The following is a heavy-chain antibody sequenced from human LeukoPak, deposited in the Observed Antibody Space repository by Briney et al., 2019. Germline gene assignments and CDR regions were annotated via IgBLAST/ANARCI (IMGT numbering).Heavy chain of an antibody. CDR1: GGTFSSYA. Sequence: ASVKVSCKASGGTFSSYAISWVRQAPGQGLEWMGRIIPILGIANYAQKFQGRVTITADKSTSTAYTELSSLRSEDTAVYYCARDDASLPDILTGYYNWFDPWGQGTLVTVSS. J-gene: IGHJ5*02. CDR2: IIPILGIA. D-gene: IGHD3-9*01. CDR3: ARDDASLPDILTGYYNWFDP. V-gene: IGHV1-69*04.